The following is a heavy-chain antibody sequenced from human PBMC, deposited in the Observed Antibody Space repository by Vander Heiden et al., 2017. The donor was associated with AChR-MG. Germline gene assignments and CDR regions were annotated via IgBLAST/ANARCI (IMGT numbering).Heavy chain of an antibody. J-gene: IGHJ6*02. CDR1: GGSISSYS. Sequence: QVQLQESGPGLVKPSETLSLTCTVSGGSISSYSCTGIRQPAGKGLEWIGRIYTSGSTNYNPSLKSRVTMSVDTSKNQFSLKLSSVTAADTAVYYCARDSPYSSSWSYYYYYYGMDVWGQGTTVTVSS. CDR2: IYTSGST. CDR3: ARDSPYSSSWSYYYYYYGMDV. V-gene: IGHV4-4*07. D-gene: IGHD6-13*01.